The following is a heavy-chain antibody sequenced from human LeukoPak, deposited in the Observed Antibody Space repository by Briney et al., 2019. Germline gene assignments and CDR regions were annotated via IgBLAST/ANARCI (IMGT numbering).Heavy chain of an antibody. V-gene: IGHV3-48*02. CDR3: ARDGGFGFLAAFDI. D-gene: IGHD3-10*01. CDR2: ISGSGSVS. CDR1: GFTFSSYS. Sequence: GGSLRLSCAASGFTFSSYSMNWVRQAPGKGLEWISYISGSGSVSYYEDSVKGRFTISRDNAKNSLYLQMNSLRDEDTALYYCARDGGFGFLAAFDIWGQGTMVTVSS. J-gene: IGHJ3*02.